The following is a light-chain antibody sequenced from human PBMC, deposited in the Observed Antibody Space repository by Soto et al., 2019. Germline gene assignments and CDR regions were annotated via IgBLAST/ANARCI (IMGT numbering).Light chain of an antibody. J-gene: IGKJ3*01. CDR2: DAS. CDR3: QQYDSSPGLFT. V-gene: IGKV3-20*01. Sequence: EIVLTQSPGTLSLSPGDRATLSCRASQSVSSTYLSWYQQKPAQAPRLLIYDASSRATGIPQRFSGSESGTKFTLTISRLEPDDFAVYSCQQYDSSPGLFTFGPGTKVDIK. CDR1: QSVSSTY.